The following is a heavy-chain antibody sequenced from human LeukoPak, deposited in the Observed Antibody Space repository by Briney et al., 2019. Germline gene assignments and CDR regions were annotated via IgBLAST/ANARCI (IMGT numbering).Heavy chain of an antibody. D-gene: IGHD3-10*01. CDR1: GYTFTSYD. CDR3: ARGWFGQLLQDY. CDR2: MNPNSGNT. V-gene: IGHV1-8*01. J-gene: IGHJ4*02. Sequence: ASVKLSCKASGYTFTSYDINWVRQATGQGPEWTGWMNPNSGNTGYAQQFQGRVTMTRTTSTSTAYMELSSLRSDDTAVYYCARGWFGQLLQDYWGQGTLVTVSS.